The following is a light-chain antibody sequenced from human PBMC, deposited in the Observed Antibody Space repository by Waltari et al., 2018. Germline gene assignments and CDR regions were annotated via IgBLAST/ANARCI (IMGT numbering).Light chain of an antibody. V-gene: IGLV1-47*01. CDR1: SSNIGRHY. J-gene: IGLJ2*01. CDR3: AAWDDSLFVG. CDR2: RND. Sequence: QSVLTQPPSASGTPGQRVTISCSGVSSNIGRHYVYWYQQLPGTPPKLPIYRNDNRPSGVPERCSGSKSGTSASLAISGLRSEDEADYYCAAWDDSLFVGFGGGTKLTVL.